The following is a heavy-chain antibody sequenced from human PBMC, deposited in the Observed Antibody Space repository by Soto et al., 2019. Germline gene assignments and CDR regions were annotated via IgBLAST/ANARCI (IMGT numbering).Heavy chain of an antibody. CDR1: GFTFNSYY. CDR2: IKRDESDK. V-gene: IGHV3-7*01. D-gene: IGHD3-22*01. J-gene: IGHJ4*02. Sequence: PGGSLRLSCAASGFTFNSYYMSWLRQAPGKGLEWVATIKRDESDKYYVDSVKGRFTISRDNAKNSLYLEMNSLRGEDTAVYYCARLFYFDASVYRPLDFWGQGILVTVSS. CDR3: ARLFYFDASVYRPLDF.